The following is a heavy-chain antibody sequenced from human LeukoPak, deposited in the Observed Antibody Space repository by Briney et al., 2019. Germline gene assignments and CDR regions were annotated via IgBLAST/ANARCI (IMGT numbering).Heavy chain of an antibody. CDR2: IYYSGST. J-gene: IGHJ6*02. Sequence: SETLSLTCTVSGGSISSYYWSWIRQPPGKGLEWIGYIYYSGSTNYNPSLKSRVTISVDTSKNQFSLKLSSVTAADTAVYYCASGYYYYGMDVWGQGTTVTVSS. CDR1: GGSISSYY. CDR3: ASGYYYYGMDV. V-gene: IGHV4-59*08.